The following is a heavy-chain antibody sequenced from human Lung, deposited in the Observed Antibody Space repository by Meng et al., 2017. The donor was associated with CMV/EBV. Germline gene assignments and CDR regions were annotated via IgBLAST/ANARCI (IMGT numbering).Heavy chain of an antibody. CDR2: ISYDGSNK. CDR3: VRDQGGESMIAVLIERFGMDV. D-gene: IGHD3-22*01. Sequence: GGSXRLXCAASGFTFNTYAMHWVRQAPGKGLEWVAVISYDGSNKYTADSVQGRLTISRDNSKNNLYLQMNSLTVEDTAVYYCVRDQGGESMIAVLIERFGMDVXGQGXTVTSSS. V-gene: IGHV3-30*04. CDR1: GFTFNTYA. J-gene: IGHJ6*02.